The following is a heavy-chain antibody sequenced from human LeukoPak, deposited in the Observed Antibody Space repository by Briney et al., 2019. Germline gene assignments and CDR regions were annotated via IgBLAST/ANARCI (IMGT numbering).Heavy chain of an antibody. Sequence: PSETLSLTCTVSGGSISSYYWSWIRQPSGKGLEWIGYIYYSGSTNYNPSLKSRVTISVDTSKNQFSLKLSSVTAADTAVYYCARVVPQWLAIDYWGQGTLVTVSS. V-gene: IGHV4-59*01. CDR3: ARVVPQWLAIDY. D-gene: IGHD6-19*01. CDR1: GGSISSYY. CDR2: IYYSGST. J-gene: IGHJ4*02.